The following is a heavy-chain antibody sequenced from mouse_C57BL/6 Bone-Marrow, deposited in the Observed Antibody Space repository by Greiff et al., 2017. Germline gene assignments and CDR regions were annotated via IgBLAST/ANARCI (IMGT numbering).Heavy chain of an antibody. V-gene: IGHV1-59*01. J-gene: IGHJ1*03. CDR2: IDPSDSYT. CDR1: GYTFTSYW. D-gene: IGHD1-1*01. CDR3: ARHYYGSRRYFDV. Sequence: QVQLQQPGAELVRPGTSVKLSCKASGYTFTSYWMHWVKQRPGQGLEWIGVIDPSDSYTNYNQKFKGKDTLTVDTSSSTAYMQLSSLTSEDSAVYYCARHYYGSRRYFDVWGTGTTVTVSS.